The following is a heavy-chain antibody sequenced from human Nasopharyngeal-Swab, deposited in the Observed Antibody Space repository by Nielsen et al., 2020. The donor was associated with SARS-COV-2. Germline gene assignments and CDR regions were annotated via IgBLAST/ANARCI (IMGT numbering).Heavy chain of an antibody. V-gene: IGHV1-3*01. CDR1: GYTFTNYG. J-gene: IGHJ6*03. CDR2: INPGTVNT. Sequence: ASVTVSCKVSGYTFTNYGIHWVRQAPGQRLEWMGWINPGTVNTKYSQKFQGRVTISRDTSASTAYMELSSLRSEDTAVYYCARAPGVDYYYMDVWGNGTTVTVSS. CDR3: ARAPGVDYYYMDV.